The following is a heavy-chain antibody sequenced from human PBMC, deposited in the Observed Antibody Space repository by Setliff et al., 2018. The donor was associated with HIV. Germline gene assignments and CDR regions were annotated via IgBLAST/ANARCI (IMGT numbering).Heavy chain of an antibody. V-gene: IGHV3-48*01. D-gene: IGHD1-26*01. CDR3: ARDQLRVPERWDFDF. CDR2: ITATGTTV. J-gene: IGHJ4*02. CDR1: GFVFSDHS. Sequence: GGSLRLSCAGSGFVFSDHSFHWVRQSPGEGLEWLAYITATGTTVSYADSVRGRFIISRDSFNNVLFLQMKRLRVEDTALYYCARDQLRVPERWDFDFWGQGTLVTVSS.